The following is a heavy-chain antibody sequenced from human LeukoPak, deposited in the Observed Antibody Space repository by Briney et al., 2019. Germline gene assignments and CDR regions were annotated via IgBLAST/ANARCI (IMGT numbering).Heavy chain of an antibody. CDR1: GGSISSYY. V-gene: IGHV4-59*12. J-gene: IGHJ3*02. D-gene: IGHD3-3*01. Sequence: SETLSLTCTVSGGSISSYYWSWIRQPPGKGLEWIGYIYYSGSTNYNPSLKSRVTISVDTSKNQFPLKLSSVTAADTAVYYCARDLRGLTIFGVSADAFDIWGQGTMVTVSS. CDR3: ARDLRGLTIFGVSADAFDI. CDR2: IYYSGST.